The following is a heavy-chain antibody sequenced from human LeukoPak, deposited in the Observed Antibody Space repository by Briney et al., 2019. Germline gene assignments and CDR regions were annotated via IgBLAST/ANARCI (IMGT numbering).Heavy chain of an antibody. J-gene: IGHJ6*03. CDR3: ARGELVIVPAVNYYYYYMDV. CDR1: GGSFCGYY. Sequence: PSETLSLTCAVYGGSFCGYYWSWIRQPPGKGLEWIGEINQSGSTNYNPSLKSRVTISVDTSKNQFSLQLSSATAADTAVYYCARGELVIVPAVNYYYYYMDVWGKGTTVTVSS. CDR2: INQSGST. V-gene: IGHV4-34*01. D-gene: IGHD2-2*01.